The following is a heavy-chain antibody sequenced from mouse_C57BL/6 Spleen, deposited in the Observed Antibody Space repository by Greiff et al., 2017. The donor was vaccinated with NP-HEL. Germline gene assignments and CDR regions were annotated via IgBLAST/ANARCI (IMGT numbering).Heavy chain of an antibody. J-gene: IGHJ3*01. D-gene: IGHD1-1*01. V-gene: IGHV1-15*01. Sequence: QVQLQQSGAELVRPGASVTLSCKASGYTFTDYEMHWVKQTPVHGLEWIGAIDPETGGTAYNQKFKGKAILTADKSSSTAYMELRSLTSEDSAVYYCTKGRGNYYGSSLFAYWGQGTLVTVSA. CDR2: IDPETGGT. CDR1: GYTFTDYE. CDR3: TKGRGNYYGSSLFAY.